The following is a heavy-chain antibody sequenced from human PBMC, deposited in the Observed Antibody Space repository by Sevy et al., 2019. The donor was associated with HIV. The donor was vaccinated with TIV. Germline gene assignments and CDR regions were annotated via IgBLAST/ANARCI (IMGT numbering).Heavy chain of an antibody. CDR3: ARGGYGSGSYGLN. D-gene: IGHD3-10*01. J-gene: IGHJ4*02. V-gene: IGHV1-69*05. CDR2: IIPIFGTA. Sequence: ASVQVSCKASGGTFSSYAISWVRQAPGQGLEWMGGIIPIFGTANYAQKFQGRVTITTDESTSTAYMELSSLRSEDTAVYYCARGGYGSGSYGLNWGQGTLVTVSS. CDR1: GGTFSSYA.